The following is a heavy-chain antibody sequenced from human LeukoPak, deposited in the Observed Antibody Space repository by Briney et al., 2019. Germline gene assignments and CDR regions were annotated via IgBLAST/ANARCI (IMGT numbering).Heavy chain of an antibody. V-gene: IGHV3-74*01. J-gene: IGHJ4*02. Sequence: GGSLRLSCVASGFTFSSYWMHWVRQDPRKGLVWVSRINGDGRNINYADSVRGRFTISRDNAKNTLYLQMNSLRAEDTAVYYCARGRGPTKPSGVDYWGQGTLVTVSS. CDR1: GFTFSSYW. CDR3: ARGRGPTKPSGVDY. D-gene: IGHD1-26*01. CDR2: INGDGRNI.